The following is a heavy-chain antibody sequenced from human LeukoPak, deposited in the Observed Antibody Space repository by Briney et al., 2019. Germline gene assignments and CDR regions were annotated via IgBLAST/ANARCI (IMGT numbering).Heavy chain of an antibody. V-gene: IGHV4-59*01. CDR1: GGSISSYF. J-gene: IGHJ5*02. D-gene: IGHD3-10*01. CDR3: ARVSYYGSGSYPLWFDP. CDR2: IYYSGST. Sequence: SETLSLTCTVSGGSISSYFWSWIRQPPGKGLEWIGYIYYSGSTNYNPSLKSRVTISVDTSKNQFSLKLSSVTAADTAVYYCARVSYYGSGSYPLWFDPWGQGTLVTVSS.